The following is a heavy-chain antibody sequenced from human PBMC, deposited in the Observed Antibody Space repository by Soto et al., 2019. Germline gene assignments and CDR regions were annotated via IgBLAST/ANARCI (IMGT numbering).Heavy chain of an antibody. V-gene: IGHV1-69*04. Sequence: SVKVSCKASGGTFSSYTINWVRQAPGQGLEWMGRIIPILGIANYAQKFQGRVTITADKSTSTAYMELSSLRSEDTAVYYCARDDRDSSYFDYWGQGTLVTVSS. CDR2: IIPILGIA. J-gene: IGHJ4*02. CDR3: ARDDRDSSYFDY. CDR1: GGTFSSYT.